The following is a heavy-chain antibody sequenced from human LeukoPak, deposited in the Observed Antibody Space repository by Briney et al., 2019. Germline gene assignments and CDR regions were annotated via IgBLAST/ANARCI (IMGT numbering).Heavy chain of an antibody. V-gene: IGHV3-30*02. D-gene: IGHD5-24*01. CDR2: IRYDGSNK. CDR1: GFTFSNYA. J-gene: IGHJ4*02. Sequence: GGSLRLSCAASGFTFSNYAMHWVRQAPGKGLEWVAFIRYDGSNKYYADSVKGRFTISRDNAKNSLYLQMNSLRAEDTAVYYCARDLWLQSDDIYFDYWGQGTLVTVSS. CDR3: ARDLWLQSDDIYFDY.